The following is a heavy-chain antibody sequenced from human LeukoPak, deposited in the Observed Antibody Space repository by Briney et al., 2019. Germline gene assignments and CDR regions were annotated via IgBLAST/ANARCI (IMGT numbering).Heavy chain of an antibody. Sequence: SLRLSXXASGXALSSHWMTWVRQVPGRGPEWVANVNRDGSETYYLDSVKGRFTISKDNAKNSLYLQMNSLRAEDTALYHCARNNGMDVWGQGTTVIVSS. J-gene: IGHJ6*02. CDR2: VNRDGSET. CDR1: GXALSSHW. CDR3: ARNNGMDV. V-gene: IGHV3-7*03.